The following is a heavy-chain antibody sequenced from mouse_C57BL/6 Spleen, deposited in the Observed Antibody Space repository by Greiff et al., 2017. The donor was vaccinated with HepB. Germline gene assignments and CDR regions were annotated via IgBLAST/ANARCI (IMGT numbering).Heavy chain of an antibody. CDR3: ARGGLYYFDY. V-gene: IGHV1-80*01. Sequence: VQLVESGAELVKPGASVKISCKASGYAFSSYWMNWVKQRPGKGLEWIGQIYPGDGDTNYNGKFKGKATLTADKSSSTAYMQLSSLTSEDSAVYFCARGGLYYFDYWGQGTTLTVSS. CDR2: IYPGDGDT. CDR1: GYAFSSYW. J-gene: IGHJ2*01.